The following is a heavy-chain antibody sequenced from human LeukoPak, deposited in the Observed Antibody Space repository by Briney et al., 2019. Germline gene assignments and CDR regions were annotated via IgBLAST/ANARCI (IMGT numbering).Heavy chain of an antibody. V-gene: IGHV3-9*01. CDR3: AKDNRRHYTSGPNPDSLH. J-gene: IGHJ4*02. Sequence: GGSLRLSCAGSGFIFNNYAMHWVRQPPGKGLEWVSGISWNSGSIDYADSVKGRFTISGDNAKNSLYLQMNSLRVEDTAFYYCAKDNRRHYTSGPNPDSLHWGQGALVTVSS. D-gene: IGHD6-19*01. CDR2: ISWNSGSI. CDR1: GFIFNNYA.